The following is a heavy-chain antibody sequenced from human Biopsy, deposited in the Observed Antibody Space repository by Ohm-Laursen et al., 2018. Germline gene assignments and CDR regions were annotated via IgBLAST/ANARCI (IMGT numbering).Heavy chain of an antibody. CDR2: MNPISGNT. CDR3: ARAVRYRLLSDP. V-gene: IGHV1-8*01. Sequence: SSVQVSCKASGHTFTTYDITWVRQATGQGPEWMGWMNPISGNTGYAHKFRGRVTMTSDSSISTAYLEVSSLTFEDTAVYYCARAVRYRLLSDPWGQGTLVTVSS. D-gene: IGHD2/OR15-2a*01. J-gene: IGHJ5*02. CDR1: GHTFTTYD.